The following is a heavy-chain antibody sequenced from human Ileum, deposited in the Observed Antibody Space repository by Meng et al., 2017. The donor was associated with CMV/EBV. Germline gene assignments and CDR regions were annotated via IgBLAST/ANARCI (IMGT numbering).Heavy chain of an antibody. V-gene: IGHV3-48*04. CDR2: ITSSSGTI. D-gene: IGHD5-18*01. Sequence: GGSLRLSCAASGFTFSSYSMNWVRQAPGKGLEWVSSITSSSGTIYYADSVKGRFTIFRDNAKYSLHLQMNSLRADNAAVYYCARDLQLSTWGQGTLVTVSS. CDR3: ARDLQLST. J-gene: IGHJ5*02. CDR1: GFTFSSYS.